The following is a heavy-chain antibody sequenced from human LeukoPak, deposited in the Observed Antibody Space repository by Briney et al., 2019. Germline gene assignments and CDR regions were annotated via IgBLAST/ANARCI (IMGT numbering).Heavy chain of an antibody. V-gene: IGHV3-21*01. CDR2: ISSSSSYI. CDR1: GFTFSSYS. Sequence: GGSLRLSCAASGFTFSSYSMSWVRQAPGKGLEWVSSISSSSSYIYYADSVKGRFTISRDNAKNSLYLQMNSLRAEDTAVYYCARDLYSSSSNWFDPWGQGTLVTVSS. D-gene: IGHD6-6*01. CDR3: ARDLYSSSSNWFDP. J-gene: IGHJ5*02.